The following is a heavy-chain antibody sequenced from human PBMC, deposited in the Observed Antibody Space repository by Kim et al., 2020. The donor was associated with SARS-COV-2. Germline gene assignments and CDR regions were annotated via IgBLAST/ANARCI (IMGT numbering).Heavy chain of an antibody. V-gene: IGHV3-23*01. CDR3: AKDPTEGGRGDFDY. Sequence: GGSLRLSCAASGFTFGSYAMSWVRQAPGKGLGWVATISGSGGNTYYAHSVKGRFTISRDNSKNTLYLQMNSLRAEDTAVYYCAKDPTEGGRGDFDYWGQGTLVTVSS. J-gene: IGHJ4*02. CDR1: GFTFGSYA. D-gene: IGHD3-10*01. CDR2: ISGSGGNT.